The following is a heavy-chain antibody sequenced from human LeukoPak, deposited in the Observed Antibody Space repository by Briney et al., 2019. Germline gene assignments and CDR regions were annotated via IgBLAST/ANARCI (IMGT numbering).Heavy chain of an antibody. CDR2: ISGSSDDI. CDR3: ARQGAADYDFWSGYRDLKYYFDY. J-gene: IGHJ4*02. V-gene: IGHV3-48*01. CDR1: GFTFSSHR. Sequence: PGGSLRLSCAASGFTFSSHRMNWVRQAPGQGLEWVADISGSSDDIHYADSVTGRFTISRDNSKNTLYLQMNSLRAEDTAGYDCARQGAADYDFWSGYRDLKYYFDYWGQGTLVTVSS. D-gene: IGHD3-3*01.